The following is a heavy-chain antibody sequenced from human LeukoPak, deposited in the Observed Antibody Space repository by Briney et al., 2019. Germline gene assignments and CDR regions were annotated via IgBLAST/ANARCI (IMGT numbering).Heavy chain of an antibody. D-gene: IGHD4-17*01. CDR2: IYTTGNT. CDR3: ARDPFLYYGDYP. V-gene: IGHV4-4*07. CDR1: GVSISSYY. Sequence: SETLSLTCTVSGVSISSYYWSWIRQPAGKGLEWIGRIYTTGNTNYNPSLKSRVTMSVDMSKNQFSLRLNSVTGADTAVYYSARDPFLYYGDYPWGQGTLVTVSS. J-gene: IGHJ5*02.